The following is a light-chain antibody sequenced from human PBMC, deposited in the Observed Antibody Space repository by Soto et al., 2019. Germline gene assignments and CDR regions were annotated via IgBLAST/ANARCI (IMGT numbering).Light chain of an antibody. V-gene: IGKV3-15*01. Sequence: EIVMTQSPATLSVSPGERATLSCRASQSVDSNLAWYQQKPGQAPRLLIHGASSRATGLPARFSGSGSGTEFTLTISSLQSEDFAVYYCHQYNNWPPTYTFGQGTKLEIK. J-gene: IGKJ2*01. CDR1: QSVDSN. CDR2: GAS. CDR3: HQYNNWPPTYT.